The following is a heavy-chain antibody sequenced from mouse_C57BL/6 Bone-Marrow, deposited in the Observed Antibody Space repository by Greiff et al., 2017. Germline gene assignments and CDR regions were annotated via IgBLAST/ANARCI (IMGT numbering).Heavy chain of an antibody. CDR2: IDPANGDT. CDR3: TILYDGYLFAY. V-gene: IGHV14-4*01. D-gene: IGHD2-3*01. Sequence: EVQLQQSGAELVRPGASVKLSCTASGFNIKDDYMHWVKQRPEQGLEWIGWIDPANGDTEYASKFQGMATLTADTSSNTASLQLSSLTSEDTAVYYCTILYDGYLFAYWGQGTLVTVSA. CDR1: GFNIKDDY. J-gene: IGHJ3*01.